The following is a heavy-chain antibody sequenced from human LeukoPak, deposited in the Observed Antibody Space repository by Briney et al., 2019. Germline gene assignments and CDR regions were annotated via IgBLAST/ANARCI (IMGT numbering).Heavy chain of an antibody. J-gene: IGHJ4*02. V-gene: IGHV4-39*01. Sequence: QPSETLSLTCTVSGASISSTSDYWGGIRQPPGKGLEWIGNIYYSGRAYHNPSLRSRLTISVDTSKNQFSLKLNSVTATDTAIYYCVRQKQHCDGGSCFSPDCWGQGTLVTVSS. CDR3: VRQKQHCDGGSCFSPDC. D-gene: IGHD2-15*01. CDR2: IYYSGRA. CDR1: GASISSTSDY.